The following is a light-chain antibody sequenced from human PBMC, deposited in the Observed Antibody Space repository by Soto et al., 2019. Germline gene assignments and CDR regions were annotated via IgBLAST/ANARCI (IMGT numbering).Light chain of an antibody. CDR1: QDISNY. CDR2: DAS. CDR3: QQFVNLPYT. Sequence: DIQMTQSPSSLSASVGDRVIITCQASQDISNYLNWYQQKPGKAPELLIYDASNLETGVPSRFSGSGSGTDFTFTISSLQPDAFATYYCQQFVNLPYTFGQGTKLDIK. V-gene: IGKV1-33*01. J-gene: IGKJ2*01.